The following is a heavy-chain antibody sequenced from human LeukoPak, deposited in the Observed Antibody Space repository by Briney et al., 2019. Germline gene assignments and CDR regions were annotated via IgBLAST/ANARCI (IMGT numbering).Heavy chain of an antibody. CDR2: IKQGGSET. Sequence: GGSLRLSCVASGFTFSSYSMSWVRQAPGKGLEWVAHIKQGGSETSYVDSVKGRFTVSRDSAKNSVYLQMNSLRAEDTAVYYCARGGGLDVWGQGATVTVSS. CDR3: ARGGGLDV. V-gene: IGHV3-7*04. CDR1: GFTFSSYS. J-gene: IGHJ6*02.